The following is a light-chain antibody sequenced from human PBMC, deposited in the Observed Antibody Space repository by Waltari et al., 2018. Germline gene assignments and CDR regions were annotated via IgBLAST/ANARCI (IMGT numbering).Light chain of an antibody. J-gene: IGKJ3*01. Sequence: EVVLTQSPGTVSVSPGERATLSCRASQSINNNLAWFQQKPGQAPRLLVYGASTRATGIPARFSGSGSGTEVTLTISSLQSEDFAVYYCQQYDKWLLFTFGPGTKVDFK. CDR3: QQYDKWLLFT. V-gene: IGKV3D-15*01. CDR2: GAS. CDR1: QSINNN.